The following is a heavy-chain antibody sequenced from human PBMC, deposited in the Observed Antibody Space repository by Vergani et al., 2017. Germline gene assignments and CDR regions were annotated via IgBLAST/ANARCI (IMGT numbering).Heavy chain of an antibody. CDR3: ARDYGVVGATFLDY. CDR2: IWYDGSNK. J-gene: IGHJ4*02. V-gene: IGHV3-33*01. CDR1: GFTFSSYG. D-gene: IGHD1-26*01. Sequence: QVQLVESGGGVVQPGRSLRLSCAASGFTFSSYGMHWVRQAPGKGLEWVAVIWYDGSNKYYADSVKGRFTISRDNSKNTLYLQMNSLRAEDTAVYYCARDYGVVGATFLDYWGQGTLVTVSS.